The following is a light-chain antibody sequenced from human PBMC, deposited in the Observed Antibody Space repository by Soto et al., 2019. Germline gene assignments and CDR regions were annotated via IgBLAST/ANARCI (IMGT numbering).Light chain of an antibody. Sequence: EIVLTQSPATLSLSPGERATLSCRASQSVSSYLAWYQQKPGQAPRLLIYDASNRATGIPARFSGSGSGTYFTLTISSLEPEDVAVYYCQQRSNWPTFGGGTKVEIK. CDR1: QSVSSY. CDR3: QQRSNWPT. V-gene: IGKV3-11*01. CDR2: DAS. J-gene: IGKJ4*01.